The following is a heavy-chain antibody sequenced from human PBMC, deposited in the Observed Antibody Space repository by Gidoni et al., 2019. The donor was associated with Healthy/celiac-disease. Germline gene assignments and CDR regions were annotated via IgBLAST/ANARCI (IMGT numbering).Heavy chain of an antibody. D-gene: IGHD5-18*01. CDR3: AREVDTAMVQ. CDR1: GFTFSSYG. V-gene: IGHV3-33*01. CDR2: IWYDGSNK. Sequence: QVQLVESGGGVVQPGRSMRLSCAASGFTFSSYGMHWVRQAPGKGLVWVAVIWYDGSNKYYADSVKGRFTISRDNSKNTLYLQMNSLRAEDTAVYYCAREVDTAMVQWGQGTLVTVSS. J-gene: IGHJ4*02.